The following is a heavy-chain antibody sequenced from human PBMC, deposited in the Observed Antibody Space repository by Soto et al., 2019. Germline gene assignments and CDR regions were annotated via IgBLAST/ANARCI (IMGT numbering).Heavy chain of an antibody. D-gene: IGHD6-13*01. Sequence: GGSLRLSCAASGFTFSNYAINWVRQSPGNGLEWVSVISGSVGSTYYADSVQGRFTITRDNSKNTLYLQMNSLRAEDTAVYYCAKAGGAAGTVDYFDYWCQGTLVTVSS. CDR3: AKAGGAAGTVDYFDY. J-gene: IGHJ4*02. CDR1: GFTFSNYA. V-gene: IGHV3-23*01. CDR2: ISGSVGST.